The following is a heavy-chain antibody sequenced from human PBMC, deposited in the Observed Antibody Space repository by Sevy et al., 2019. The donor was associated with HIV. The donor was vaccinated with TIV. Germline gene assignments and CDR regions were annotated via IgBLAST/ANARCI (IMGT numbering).Heavy chain of an antibody. CDR3: RTEAYDMYGRASDYYYNGMDV. D-gene: IGHD2-8*01. J-gene: IGHJ6*02. CDR1: GFTFSSYA. Sequence: GGSLRLSCAASGFTFSSYAMSWVRQAPGKGLEWVSAISGSGGSTYYADSVKGRFTISRDNSKNTLYLQMNSLRAEDMDIYYRRTEAYDMYGRASDYYYNGMDVWGQGTTVTVSS. V-gene: IGHV3-23*01. CDR2: ISGSGGST.